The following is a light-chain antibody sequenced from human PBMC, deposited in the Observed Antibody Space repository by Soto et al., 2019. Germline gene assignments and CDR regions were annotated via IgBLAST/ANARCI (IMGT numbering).Light chain of an antibody. CDR3: SSYTSTNTLVV. CDR2: DVS. Sequence: QSALTQPASVSASPGQSITISCTGTSTDVGAYNSVSWYQQHPGKAPKLMIYDVSNRPSGVSNRFSGSKSGNTASLTISGLQAEDEADYYCSSYTSTNTLVVFGTGTKVTVL. CDR1: STDVGAYNS. V-gene: IGLV2-14*01. J-gene: IGLJ1*01.